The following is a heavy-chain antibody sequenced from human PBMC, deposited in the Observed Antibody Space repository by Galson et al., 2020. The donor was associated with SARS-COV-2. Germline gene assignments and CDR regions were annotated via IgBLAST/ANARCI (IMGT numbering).Heavy chain of an antibody. CDR2: IYHSGNT. CDR1: GYSITSGYY. D-gene: IGHD3-3*01. J-gene: IGHJ2*01. V-gene: IGHV4-38-2*01. Sequence: SETLSLTCAVSGYSITSGYYWGWIRQPPGKGLEWIGSIYHSGNTDYNPSLKSRVSISVDTSKNQFSLKLSSVTAADTAVYYCARAHHYDFWSGTDWYFDLWGRGTLVTVSS. CDR3: ARAHHYDFWSGTDWYFDL.